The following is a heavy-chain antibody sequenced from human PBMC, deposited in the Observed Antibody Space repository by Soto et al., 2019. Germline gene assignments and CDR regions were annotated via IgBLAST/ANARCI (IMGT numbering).Heavy chain of an antibody. D-gene: IGHD2-21*01. CDR2: ISGSGGST. CDR3: AKGRYCGPSAADY. Sequence: EAQLLESGGGLVQPGGSLRLSCAASGFPFSSYAMSWVRQAPGKGLEWGSAISGSGGSTYYADSVKGQFTSARANSKNTRYLQMNSLRGEDTAVYYCAKGRYCGPSAADYWGQGTLVTVSS. CDR1: GFPFSSYA. V-gene: IGHV3-23*01. J-gene: IGHJ4*02.